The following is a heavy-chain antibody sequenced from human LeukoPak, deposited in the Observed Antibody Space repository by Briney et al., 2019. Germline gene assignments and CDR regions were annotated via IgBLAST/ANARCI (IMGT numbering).Heavy chain of an antibody. V-gene: IGHV4-4*07. CDR3: ARTGIEQQLTDY. CDR2: IYTCGST. CDR1: GGSISSYY. Sequence: SETLSLTCTVSGGSISSYYWSWIRQPAGKGLEWIGRIYTCGSTNYNPSLKSRVTMSVDTSKNQFSLKLSSVTAADTAVYYCARTGIEQQLTDYWGQGTLVTVSS. J-gene: IGHJ4*02. D-gene: IGHD6-13*01.